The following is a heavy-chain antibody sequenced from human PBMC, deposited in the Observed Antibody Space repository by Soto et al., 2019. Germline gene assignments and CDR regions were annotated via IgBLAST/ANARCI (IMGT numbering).Heavy chain of an antibody. CDR3: ARGGGVGVAGSAAFDM. CDR1: GYPVTAYY. Sequence: QLHLVQSGAVVKKPGASVTVSCSASGYPVTAYYMHWVRQAPGRGLEWMGGINPATGAAKYTQTFQGRVTMARDTSTSTGFMELGGPTSEDTAVFFCARGGGVGVAGSAAFDMWGQGTLVTVSS. CDR2: INPATGAA. J-gene: IGHJ3*02. D-gene: IGHD3-3*01. V-gene: IGHV1-2*02.